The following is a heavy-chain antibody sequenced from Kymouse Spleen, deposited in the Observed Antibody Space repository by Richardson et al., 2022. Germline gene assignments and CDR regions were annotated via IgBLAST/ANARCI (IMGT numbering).Heavy chain of an antibody. CDR2: IYYSGST. V-gene: IGHV4-39*01. J-gene: IGHJ4*02. CDR3: ARHYYGSGSYYKFDY. D-gene: IGHD3-10*01. CDR1: GGSISSSSYY. Sequence: QLQLQESGPGLVKPSETLSLTCTVSGGSISSSSYYWGWIRQPPGKGLEWIGSIYYSGSTYYNPSLKSRVTISVDTSKNQFSLKLSSVTAADTAVYYCARHYYGSGSYYKFDYWGQGTLVTVSS.